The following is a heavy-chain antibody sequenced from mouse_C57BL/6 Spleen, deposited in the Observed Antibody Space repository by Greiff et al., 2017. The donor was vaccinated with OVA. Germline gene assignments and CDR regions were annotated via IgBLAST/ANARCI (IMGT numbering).Heavy chain of an antibody. V-gene: IGHV5-6*01. Sequence: EVKLVESGGDLVKPGGSLKLSCAASGFTFSSYGMSWVRQTPDKRLEWVATISSGGSYTYYPDSVKGRFTISRDNAKNTLYLQMSSLKSEDTAMYYCARHEGNLFAYWGQGTLVTVSA. J-gene: IGHJ3*01. CDR2: ISSGGSYT. CDR3: ARHEGNLFAY. D-gene: IGHD2-1*01. CDR1: GFTFSSYG.